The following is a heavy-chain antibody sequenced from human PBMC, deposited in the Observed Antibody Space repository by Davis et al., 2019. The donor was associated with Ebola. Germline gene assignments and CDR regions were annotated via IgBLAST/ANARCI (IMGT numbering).Heavy chain of an antibody. CDR3: AGGPHPLKTTVTSQSTLGYFQH. J-gene: IGHJ1*01. V-gene: IGHV1-69*04. Sequence: SVKVSCKASGGTFSSYAISWVRQAPGQGLEWMGRIIPILGIANYAQKFQGRVTITADKSTSTAYMELSSLRSEDTAVYYCAGGPHPLKTTVTSQSTLGYFQHWGQGTLVTVSS. CDR2: IIPILGIA. CDR1: GGTFSSYA. D-gene: IGHD4-17*01.